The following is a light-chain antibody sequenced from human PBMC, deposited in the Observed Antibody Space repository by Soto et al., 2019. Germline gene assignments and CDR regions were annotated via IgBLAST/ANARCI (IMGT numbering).Light chain of an antibody. CDR1: QGIASW. V-gene: IGKV1-12*01. J-gene: IGKJ2*01. Sequence: DIQMTQSPSSVSASVGDRVTITCRASQGIASWLAWYQQKPGNAPNLLIYSASGLQGGVPSRFSGSGSGTDFTLTISSRQPEDFATYYCQQAHSFPYTFGQGTKLEIK. CDR2: SAS. CDR3: QQAHSFPYT.